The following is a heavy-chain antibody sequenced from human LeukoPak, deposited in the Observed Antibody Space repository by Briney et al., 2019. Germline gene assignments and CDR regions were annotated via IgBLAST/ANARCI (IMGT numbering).Heavy chain of an antibody. CDR1: GYTFTSYG. CDR3: ARASEYYDFWSGYSSRTYYFDY. CDR2: ISAYNGNT. Sequence: ASAKVSCKASGYTFTSYGISWVRQAPGQGLEWMGWISAYNGNTNYAQKLQGRVTMTTDTSTSTAYMELRSLRSDDTAVYYCARASEYYDFWSGYSSRTYYFDYWGQGTLVTVSS. J-gene: IGHJ4*02. V-gene: IGHV1-18*01. D-gene: IGHD3-3*01.